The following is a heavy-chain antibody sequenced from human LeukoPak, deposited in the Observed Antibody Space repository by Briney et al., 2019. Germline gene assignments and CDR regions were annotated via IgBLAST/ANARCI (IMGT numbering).Heavy chain of an antibody. D-gene: IGHD3-10*01. Sequence: PSETLSLTCTVSGYSISSGYYWGWIRQPPGKGLEWIGSIYHSGSTYYNPSLRSRVTISVDTSKNQFSLKLSSVTAADTAVYYCARASGTSWFDPWGQGTLVTVSS. J-gene: IGHJ5*02. CDR1: GYSISSGYY. V-gene: IGHV4-38-2*02. CDR2: IYHSGST. CDR3: ARASGTSWFDP.